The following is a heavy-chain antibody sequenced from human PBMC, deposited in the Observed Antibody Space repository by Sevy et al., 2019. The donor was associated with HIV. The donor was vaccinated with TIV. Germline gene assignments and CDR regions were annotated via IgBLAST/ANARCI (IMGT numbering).Heavy chain of an antibody. CDR3: ARDRLGITISAGWGGGMDV. V-gene: IGHV3-33*01. D-gene: IGHD3-3*01. J-gene: IGHJ6*02. Sequence: GGSLRLSCAASGFTLSSYGMHWVRQAPGKGLEWVAVIRYDGSNKYYADSVKGRFTISRDNSKNTLYLQMHSLRAEDTAVYYCARDRLGITISAGWGGGMDVWGQGTTVTVSS. CDR2: IRYDGSNK. CDR1: GFTLSSYG.